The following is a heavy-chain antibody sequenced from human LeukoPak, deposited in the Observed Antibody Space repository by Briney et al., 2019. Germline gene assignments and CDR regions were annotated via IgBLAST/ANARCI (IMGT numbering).Heavy chain of an antibody. D-gene: IGHD3-22*01. CDR2: IYPDDSDT. CDR3: ARRVDYDSSGYYSYFQH. Sequence: GESLKISCEGSGYSFTNYWIGWVRQMPGKGLEWMGIIYPDDSDTRYSPSFQGQVTISADKSISTAYLQWSSLKASDTAMYYCARRVDYDSSGYYSYFQHWGQGTLVTVSS. V-gene: IGHV5-51*01. J-gene: IGHJ1*01. CDR1: GYSFTNYW.